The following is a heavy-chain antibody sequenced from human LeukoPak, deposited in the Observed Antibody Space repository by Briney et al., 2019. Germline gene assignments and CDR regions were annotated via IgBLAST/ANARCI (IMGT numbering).Heavy chain of an antibody. J-gene: IGHJ4*02. CDR3: ARTRNRWYYFDY. CDR2: ISSSGSTI. D-gene: IGHD1-14*01. CDR1: GFTFSSYE. Sequence: GGSLRLSCAASGFTFSSYEMNWVRQAPGKGLEWVSYISSSGSTIYYADSVEGRFTISRDNAKNSLYLQMNSLRAEDTAVYYRARTRNRWYYFDYWGQGTLVTVSS. V-gene: IGHV3-48*03.